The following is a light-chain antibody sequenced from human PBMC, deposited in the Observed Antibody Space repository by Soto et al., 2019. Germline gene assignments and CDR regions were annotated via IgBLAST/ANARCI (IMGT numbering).Light chain of an antibody. V-gene: IGLV1-40*01. CDR1: SSNIGAGHD. CDR3: LSYDSSRGGVV. Sequence: QSVLTQPPSVSGAPGQRVTISCTGSSSNIGAGHDVHWYQQLPGTAPKLLISGNINRPSGFPDRFSGSNAGTSAPLAITGLQAEDEADHCCLSYDSSRGGVVFGGGTVLTAL. J-gene: IGLJ2*01. CDR2: GNI.